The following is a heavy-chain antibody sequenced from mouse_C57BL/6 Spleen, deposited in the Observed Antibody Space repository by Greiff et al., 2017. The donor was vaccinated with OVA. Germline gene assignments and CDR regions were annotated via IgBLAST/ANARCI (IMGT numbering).Heavy chain of an antibody. V-gene: IGHV5-4*01. J-gene: IGHJ2*01. D-gene: IGHD2-3*01. CDR2: ISDGGSYT. CDR1: GFTFSSYA. CDR3: ARDLGDDGYYGFDY. Sequence: EVKVEESGGGLVKPGGSLKLSCAASGFTFSSYAMSWVRQTPEKRLEWVATISDGGSYTYYPDNVKGRFTISRDNAKNNLYLQMSHLKSEDTAMYYCARDLGDDGYYGFDYWGQGTTLTVSS.